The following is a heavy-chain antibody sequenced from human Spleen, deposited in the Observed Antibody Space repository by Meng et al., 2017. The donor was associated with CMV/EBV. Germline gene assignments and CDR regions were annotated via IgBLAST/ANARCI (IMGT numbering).Heavy chain of an antibody. D-gene: IGHD2-2*01. V-gene: IGHV1-8*01. J-gene: IGHJ6*02. Sequence: ASVKVSCKASGYTFTSYDINWVRQATGQGLEWMGWMNPNSGNTGYAQKFQGRVTMTRNTSISTAYMELSSLRSDDTAVYYCARDPHIVVVPAAYYYYYGMDVWGQGTTVTVSS. CDR1: GYTFTSYD. CDR3: ARDPHIVVVPAAYYYYYGMDV. CDR2: MNPNSGNT.